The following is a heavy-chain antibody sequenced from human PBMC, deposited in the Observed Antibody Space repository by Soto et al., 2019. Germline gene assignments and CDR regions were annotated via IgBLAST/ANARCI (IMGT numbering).Heavy chain of an antibody. Sequence: SQTLSLTCAISGDSVSSNSAAWNWIRQSPSRGLEWLGGTYYRSKWYNDYAVSVKSRITINPDTSKNQFSLQLNSVTPEDTAVYYCARSEYDFWSGYYTFTAPGWFDPWGQGTLVTVSS. D-gene: IGHD3-3*01. CDR3: ARSEYDFWSGYYTFTAPGWFDP. CDR2: TYYRSKWYN. V-gene: IGHV6-1*01. J-gene: IGHJ5*02. CDR1: GDSVSSNSAA.